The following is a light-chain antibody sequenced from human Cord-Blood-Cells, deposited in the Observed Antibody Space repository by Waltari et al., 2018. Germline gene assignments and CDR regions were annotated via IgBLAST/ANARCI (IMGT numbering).Light chain of an antibody. CDR3: SSYAGSNSYVV. CDR1: SSDVGGYNY. V-gene: IGLV2-8*01. Sequence: QSALTQPPSASGSPRQSVTISCTGTSSDVGGYNYVSWYQQHPGKAPTLMIYEVSKRPSGVPDRFSGSKSGNTASLTVSGLQAEDEADYYCSSYAGSNSYVVFGGGTKLTVL. CDR2: EVS. J-gene: IGLJ2*01.